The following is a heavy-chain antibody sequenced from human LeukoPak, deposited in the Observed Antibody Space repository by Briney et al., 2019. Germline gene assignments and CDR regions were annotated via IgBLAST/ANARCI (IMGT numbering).Heavy chain of an antibody. CDR1: GFTFSSYG. J-gene: IGHJ4*02. CDR2: ITYDGSNK. CDR3: AKDKAGYSSD. D-gene: IGHD4-11*01. Sequence: GRSLRLSCAASGFTFSSYGMHWVRQAPGKRLEWVAVITYDGSNKYYADSVKGRFTISRDNSKNTLFLQMNSLRAEDTAVYYCAKDKAGYSSDWGQGTLVTVSS. V-gene: IGHV3-30*18.